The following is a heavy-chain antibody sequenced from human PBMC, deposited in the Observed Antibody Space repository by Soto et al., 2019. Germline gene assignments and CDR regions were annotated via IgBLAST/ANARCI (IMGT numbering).Heavy chain of an antibody. Sequence: GGSLRLSCAASGFSFSTDNMNWVRQAPGKGLEWVSSIDASSTHIYYADSVKGRFPISRDNGKSSLYLQMDSLRAEDTAFYYCVRQQYDFLVDPWGQGTLVTVS. V-gene: IGHV3-21*01. CDR1: GFSFSTDN. D-gene: IGHD3-16*01. CDR2: IDASSTHI. J-gene: IGHJ5*02. CDR3: VRQQYDFLVDP.